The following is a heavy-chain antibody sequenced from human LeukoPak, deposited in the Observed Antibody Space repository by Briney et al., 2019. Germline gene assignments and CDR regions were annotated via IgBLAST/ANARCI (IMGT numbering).Heavy chain of an antibody. CDR2: INTNTGNP. Sequence: ASVKVSCKASGYTFTSYTIHWVRQAPGQGLEYMGWINTNTGNPTYAQGFTGRFVFSLDTSVSTAYLQISSLKAEDTAVYYCARWDSGYADYWGQGTLVTVSSGMDVWGQGTTVTVSS. CDR3: ARWDSGYADYWGQGTLVTVSSGMDV. CDR1: GYTFTSYT. J-gene: IGHJ6*02. D-gene: IGHD5-12*01. V-gene: IGHV7-4-1*02.